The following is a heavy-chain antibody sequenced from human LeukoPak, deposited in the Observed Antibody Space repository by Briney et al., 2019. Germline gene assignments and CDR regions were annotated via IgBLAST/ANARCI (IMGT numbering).Heavy chain of an antibody. J-gene: IGHJ5*01. V-gene: IGHV4-34*01. CDR3: ARGGSGLLWFDY. Sequence: PSETLSLTCAVYGGSFSGYYWSWIRQPPGKGLEWIGEINHSGRTNYNPSLKSRVTMSVDTSKNHFSLKLSSVTAADTAVYYCARGGSGLLWFDYWGQGNLVTVSS. CDR2: INHSGRT. D-gene: IGHD3-10*01. CDR1: GGSFSGYY.